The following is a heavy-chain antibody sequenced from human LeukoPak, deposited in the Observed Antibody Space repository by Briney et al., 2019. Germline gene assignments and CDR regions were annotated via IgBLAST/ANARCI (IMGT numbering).Heavy chain of an antibody. V-gene: IGHV3-23*01. J-gene: IGHJ4*02. CDR1: GFTFSSCS. D-gene: IGHD3-10*01. Sequence: PGGSLRLSCAASGFTFSSCSMSWVRQAPGMGLEWVSGISNNGGYTYYADSVKGRVTISRDNSRNTLYLQMNSLRAEDTAVYYCANRAPYYYASGRHVDYWGQGTLVTVSS. CDR2: ISNNGGYT. CDR3: ANRAPYYYASGRHVDY.